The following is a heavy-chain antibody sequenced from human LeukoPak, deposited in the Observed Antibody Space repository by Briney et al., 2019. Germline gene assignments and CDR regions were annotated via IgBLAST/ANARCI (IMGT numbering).Heavy chain of an antibody. D-gene: IGHD2-2*01. Sequence: GASVKVSCKASGYTFTSYGISRVRQAPGQGLEWMGWISAYNGNTNYAQKLQGRVTMTTDTSTSTAYMELRSLRSDDTAVYYCARELRYCSSTSCPFDYWGQGTLVTVSS. CDR3: ARELRYCSSTSCPFDY. J-gene: IGHJ4*02. CDR1: GYTFTSYG. CDR2: ISAYNGNT. V-gene: IGHV1-18*01.